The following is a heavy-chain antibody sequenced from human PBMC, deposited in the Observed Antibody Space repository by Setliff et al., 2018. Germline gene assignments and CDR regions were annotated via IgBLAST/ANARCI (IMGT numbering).Heavy chain of an antibody. CDR2: IITAFGSA. D-gene: IGHD3-9*01. J-gene: IGHJ6*03. CDR1: GTTFNSHA. V-gene: IGHV1-69*06. Sequence: ASVQVSCKTSGTTFNSHAINWVRQAPGQGLEWMGRIITAFGSAISAQKFQDRVSITADRTTYTAYLELTSLTLEDTAVYYCATSPKKVTGSDYYNYYMDVWGKGTTVTV. CDR3: ATSPKKVTGSDYYNYYMDV.